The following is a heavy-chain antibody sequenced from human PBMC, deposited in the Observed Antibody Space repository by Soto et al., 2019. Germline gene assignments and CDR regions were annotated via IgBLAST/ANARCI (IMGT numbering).Heavy chain of an antibody. D-gene: IGHD3-10*01. Sequence: WETLSLTCTVSGGSISSDSYYWGWIRQPPGKGLEWIGSIYYNGDTYYNPSLRSRVTISVDTSKIQFSLKLSSVTAADTAVYYCAKHFYGSGSYWNFDYWGQGTLVTVSS. CDR2: IYYNGDT. CDR1: GGSISSDSYY. V-gene: IGHV4-39*01. J-gene: IGHJ4*02. CDR3: AKHFYGSGSYWNFDY.